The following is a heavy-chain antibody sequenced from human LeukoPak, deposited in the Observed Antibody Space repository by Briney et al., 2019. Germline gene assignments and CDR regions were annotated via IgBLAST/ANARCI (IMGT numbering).Heavy chain of an antibody. V-gene: IGHV1-46*01. CDR3: AGGAVSDFDY. Sequence: VASVKVSCKASGYTFTSYYIHWVRQAPGQGLEWMGIINPSAGSTKYAQKFKGRVTMTRDTSTSTVYMELSSLRSEDTAVYYCAGGAVSDFDYWGQGTLVTVSS. CDR2: INPSAGST. D-gene: IGHD1-26*01. CDR1: GYTFTSYY. J-gene: IGHJ4*02.